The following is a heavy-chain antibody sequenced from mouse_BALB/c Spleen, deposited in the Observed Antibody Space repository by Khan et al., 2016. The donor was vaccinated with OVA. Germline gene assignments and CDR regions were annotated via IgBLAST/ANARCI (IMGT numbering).Heavy chain of an antibody. J-gene: IGHJ3*01. CDR1: GFTFSDYY. CDR2: ISDGGSYT. V-gene: IGHV5-4*02. Sequence: EVELVESGGGLVKPGGSLKLSCAASGFTFSDYYMYWVRPTPEKRLEWVATISDGGSYTYYPDSVKGRFTIFSANAKNNLYLQMSSLKSEDTAMYYCARAGYGGFAYWGQGTLVTVSA. CDR3: ARAGYGGFAY. D-gene: IGHD1-1*02.